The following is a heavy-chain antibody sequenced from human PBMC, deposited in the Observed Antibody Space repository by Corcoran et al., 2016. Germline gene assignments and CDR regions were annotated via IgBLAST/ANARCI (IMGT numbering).Heavy chain of an antibody. J-gene: IGHJ5*02. CDR1: GGSISSSSYY. D-gene: IGHD6-13*01. CDR3: ARGQYSSRPFDP. V-gene: IGHV4-39*07. Sequence: QLQLQESGPGLVKPSETLSLTCTVSGGSISSSSYYWGWIRQPPGKGLEWLGRIYYSGITYYNPSLKSRVTISVDTSKNQCSLKLSSVTAADTAVYYWARGQYSSRPFDPWGQGTLVTVSS. CDR2: IYYSGIT.